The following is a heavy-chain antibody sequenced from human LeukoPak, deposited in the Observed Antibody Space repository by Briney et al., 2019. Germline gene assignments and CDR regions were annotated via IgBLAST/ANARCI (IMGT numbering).Heavy chain of an antibody. D-gene: IGHD6-13*01. CDR1: GLTFSIYW. J-gene: IGHJ4*02. Sequence: PGGSPRLSCAASGLTFSIYWMTWVRQAPGKGLEWVANIKQDGSETYCVDSVKGRFTMSRDNAKNSLYLQMNSLRAEDTAVYYCVRDWYRSFDYWGQGTLVTVSS. V-gene: IGHV3-7*01. CDR2: IKQDGSET. CDR3: VRDWYRSFDY.